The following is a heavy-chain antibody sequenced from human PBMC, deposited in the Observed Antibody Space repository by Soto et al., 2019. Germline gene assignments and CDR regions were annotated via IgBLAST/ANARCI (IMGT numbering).Heavy chain of an antibody. CDR1: GFTFDDYT. CDR2: ISWDGGST. CDR3: AKDSRGGYYYYMDV. V-gene: IGHV3-43*01. Sequence: GGSLRLSCAASGFTFDDYTMHWVRQAPGKGLEWVSLISWDGGSTYYADSVKGRFTISRDNSKNSLYLQMNSLGTEDAALYYCAKDSRGGYYYYMDVWGKGTTVTVSS. D-gene: IGHD3-10*01. J-gene: IGHJ6*03.